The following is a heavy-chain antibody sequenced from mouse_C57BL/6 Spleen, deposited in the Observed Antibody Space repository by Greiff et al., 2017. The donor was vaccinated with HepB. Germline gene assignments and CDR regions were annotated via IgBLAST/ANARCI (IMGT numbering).Heavy chain of an antibody. J-gene: IGHJ3*01. D-gene: IGHD1-1*01. CDR3: ADLGSSYGAWFAY. Sequence: QVQLKESGPELVKPGASVKISCKASGYAFSSSWMNWVKQRPGKGLEWIGRIYPGDGDTNYNGKFKGKATLTADKSSSTAYMQLSSLTSEDSAVYFCADLGSSYGAWFAYWGQGTLVTVSA. CDR1: GYAFSSSW. V-gene: IGHV1-82*01. CDR2: IYPGDGDT.